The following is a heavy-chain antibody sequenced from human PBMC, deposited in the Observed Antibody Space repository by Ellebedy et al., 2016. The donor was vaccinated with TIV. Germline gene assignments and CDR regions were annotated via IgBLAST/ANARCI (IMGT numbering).Heavy chain of an antibody. CDR2: ISYDGSNT. CDR1: GFTFSTYD. Sequence: GGSLRLXXAASGFTFSTYDMHWVRQAPGKGLEWVSFISYDGSNTYYADSVKGRFTISRDNSKNTLYLQMNSLTAEDTAVYYCTTEAPDYWGQGTLVTVSS. CDR3: TTEAPDY. J-gene: IGHJ4*02. D-gene: IGHD4-17*01. V-gene: IGHV3-30*03.